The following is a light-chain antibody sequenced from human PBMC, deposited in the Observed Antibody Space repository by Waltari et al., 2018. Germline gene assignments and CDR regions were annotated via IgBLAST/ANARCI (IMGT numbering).Light chain of an antibody. CDR1: QSISTS. J-gene: IGKJ2*01. CDR2: LAS. V-gene: IGKV1-39*01. Sequence: IEMTQSPSSLSASVGDRVTITCRASQSISTSLNWYQQIPGKAPKLLFYLASTLQSGVPSRFSGSGSGTDFSLTISSLQPEDFATYYCQQSYITAYTFGQGTKVEIQ. CDR3: QQSYITAYT.